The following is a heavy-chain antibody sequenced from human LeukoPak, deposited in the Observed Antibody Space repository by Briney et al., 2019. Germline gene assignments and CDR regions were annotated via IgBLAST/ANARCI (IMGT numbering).Heavy chain of an antibody. CDR1: GFAFSRQA. J-gene: IGHJ4*02. V-gene: IGHV3-23*01. CDR3: AKDARRTSGWYFFDY. D-gene: IGHD6-19*01. CDR2: ISDGGGST. Sequence: GSLRLSCAGSGFAFSRQAMGWVRQAPGKGLEWVSAISDGGGSTYYADSVKGRFTISRDNSKNTLFLQMNSLRAEDTAVYYCAKDARRTSGWYFFDYWGQGTLVTVSS.